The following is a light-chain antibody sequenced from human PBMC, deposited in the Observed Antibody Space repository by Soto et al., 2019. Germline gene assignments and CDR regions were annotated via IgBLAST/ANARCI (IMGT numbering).Light chain of an antibody. CDR2: IAS. CDR3: QQYGSSPYT. V-gene: IGKV3-20*01. CDR1: QSVSRSY. J-gene: IGKJ2*01. Sequence: EVVLTQSPGTLSLSPGERATLSCRASQSVSRSYLAWYQQTPGQAPRLLIYIASSRATGIPDRFSGSESGTDFTLTISRLEPEDFAMYYCQQYGSSPYTFGQGTKLEIK.